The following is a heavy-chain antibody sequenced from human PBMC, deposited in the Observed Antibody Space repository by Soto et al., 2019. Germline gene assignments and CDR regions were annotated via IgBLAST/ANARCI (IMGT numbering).Heavy chain of an antibody. CDR3: AREWVSRRGGYCSSTSCYYYYMDV. V-gene: IGHV4-34*01. Sequence: PSETLSLTCAVYGGSFSGYYWSWIRQPPGKGLEWIGEINHSGSTNYNPSLKSRVTISVDTSKNQFSLKLSSVTAADTAVYYCAREWVSRRGGYCSSTSCYYYYMDVWGKGTTVTVSS. CDR2: INHSGST. D-gene: IGHD2-2*01. J-gene: IGHJ6*03. CDR1: GGSFSGYY.